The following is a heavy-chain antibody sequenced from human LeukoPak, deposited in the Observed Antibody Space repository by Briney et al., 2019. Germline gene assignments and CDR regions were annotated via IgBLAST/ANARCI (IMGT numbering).Heavy chain of an antibody. D-gene: IGHD4-17*01. CDR3: ARLTDMDYGDWGIDY. V-gene: IGHV5-51*01. J-gene: IGHJ4*02. CDR2: IYPGDSNT. CDR1: GYSFTSYW. Sequence: GESLKISCKGSGYSFTSYWIGWVRQMPGKGLEWMGIIYPGDSNTTYSPSFQGQVTISADKSISTAYLQWSSLKASDTAMYYCARLTDMDYGDWGIDYWGQGTLVTVSS.